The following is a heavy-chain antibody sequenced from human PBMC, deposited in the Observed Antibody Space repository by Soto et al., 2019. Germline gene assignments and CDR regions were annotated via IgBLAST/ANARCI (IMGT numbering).Heavy chain of an antibody. V-gene: IGHV3-49*03. Sequence: GGSLRLSCTTSGFNFGDYAMTWFRRAPGKGLEWLGFIRGKAYGGTTEYAASVRGRFTISRDDSKGIAYLQMASLKTEDTAIYYCCCGMDAAYETSPLSFDYWGQGTQVTVSS. D-gene: IGHD3-22*01. CDR2: IRGKAYGGTT. J-gene: IGHJ4*02. CDR3: CCGMDAAYETSPLSFDY. CDR1: GFNFGDYA.